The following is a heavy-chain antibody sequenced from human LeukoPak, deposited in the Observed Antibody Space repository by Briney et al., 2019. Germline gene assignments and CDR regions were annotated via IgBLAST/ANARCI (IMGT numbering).Heavy chain of an antibody. J-gene: IGHJ4*02. Sequence: GGSLRLSCAASGFTFSTYWMHWVRQAPGKGLVWVSRINSDGSRTTYADSVKGRFTISRDNAKNTLYLQMNSLRAEDTAVYYCARGHKGYDTLTGYYSDWGQGTLVTVSS. CDR3: ARGHKGYDTLTGYYSD. D-gene: IGHD3-9*01. V-gene: IGHV3-74*01. CDR1: GFTFSTYW. CDR2: INSDGSRT.